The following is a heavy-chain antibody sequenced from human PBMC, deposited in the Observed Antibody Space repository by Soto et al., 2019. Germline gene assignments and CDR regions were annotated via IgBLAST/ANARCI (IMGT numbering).Heavy chain of an antibody. CDR3: ARDNGDFDY. V-gene: IGHV4-59*01. CDR2: IYYSGST. CDR1: GGSISSYY. D-gene: IGHD4-17*01. Sequence: QVQLQESGPGLVKPSETLSLTCTVSGGSISSYYWSWIRQPPGKGLEWIGYIYYSGSTNYNPSLKSRVTISVDTSKNQFSLKLSSVTAAYTAVYYCARDNGDFDYWGQGTLVTVSS. J-gene: IGHJ4*02.